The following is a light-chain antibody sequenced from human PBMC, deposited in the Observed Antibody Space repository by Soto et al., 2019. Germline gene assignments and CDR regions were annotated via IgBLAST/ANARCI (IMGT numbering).Light chain of an antibody. CDR1: SSDVGGYNY. J-gene: IGLJ3*02. CDR3: CSYAGSYTWV. V-gene: IGLV2-11*01. Sequence: QSALTQPRSVSGSPGQSVTISCTGTSSDVGGYNYVSWYQQHPGKAPKLMIYDVSKRPPGVPDRFSGSKSVNTASLTISGLQAEDEADYYCCSYAGSYTWVFGGGTKLTVL. CDR2: DVS.